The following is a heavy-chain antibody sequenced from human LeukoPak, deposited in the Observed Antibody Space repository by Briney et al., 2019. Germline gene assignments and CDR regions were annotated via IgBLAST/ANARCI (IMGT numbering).Heavy chain of an antibody. J-gene: IGHJ4*02. V-gene: IGHV4-34*01. D-gene: IGHD4-11*01. CDR1: GGSFTIYS. CDR2: ISPSGNT. CDR3: ARRVRSADYRLDY. Sequence: SETLSLTCAVYGGSFTIYSWTWIRQPPGKSLEWVGEISPSGNTQYNPSLKSRATRSLDASKSKFYLKLNSVTAADTAVYYCARRVRSADYRLDYWGQGTLVTVSS.